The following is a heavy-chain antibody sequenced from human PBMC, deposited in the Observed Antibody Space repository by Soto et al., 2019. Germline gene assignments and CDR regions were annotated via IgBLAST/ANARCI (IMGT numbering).Heavy chain of an antibody. CDR2: ISWNSGNL. V-gene: IGHV3-9*01. CDR3: AKGASTTVFAFNDY. CDR1: GFTFDDYA. J-gene: IGHJ4*02. Sequence: EVQLVESGGGLVQPGRSLRLSCAASGFTFDDYAMHWVRQGPGKGLEWVTSISWNSGNLGYADSVKGRFTISRDNAENSLYLQINSLRGEDTALYYCAKGASTTVFAFNDYWGQGTVGTVSS. D-gene: IGHD4-17*01.